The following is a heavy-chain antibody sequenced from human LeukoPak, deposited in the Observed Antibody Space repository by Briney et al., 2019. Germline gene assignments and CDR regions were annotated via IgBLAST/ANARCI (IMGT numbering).Heavy chain of an antibody. V-gene: IGHV3-7*01. CDR2: RKQDGSEN. Sequence: GGSLRLSCAVSGFTFSSYWMSWVRQAPRKGLEGVANRKQDGSENYYVDSVKDRCTTIRDNATKSLFLQMESFEAEDTAVYYCARVSPNTVTTLQYFDYWGQGTLVTVSS. CDR3: ARVSPNTVTTLQYFDY. CDR1: GFTFSSYW. D-gene: IGHD4-17*01. J-gene: IGHJ4*02.